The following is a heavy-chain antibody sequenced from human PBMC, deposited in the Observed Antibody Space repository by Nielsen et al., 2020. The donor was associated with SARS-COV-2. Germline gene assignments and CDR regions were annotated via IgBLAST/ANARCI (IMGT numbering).Heavy chain of an antibody. V-gene: IGHV4-61*02. Sequence: LRLSCTVSGDSISSGNYYWTWVRQPAGKGLEWIGRIYSSGSANYNPSLRSRVTISVDTSKNQFSLKLNSVTAADTAVYYCARGALYSGYDSWGQGILVTVSS. J-gene: IGHJ4*02. CDR1: GDSISSGNYY. D-gene: IGHD5-12*01. CDR2: IYSSGSA. CDR3: ARGALYSGYDS.